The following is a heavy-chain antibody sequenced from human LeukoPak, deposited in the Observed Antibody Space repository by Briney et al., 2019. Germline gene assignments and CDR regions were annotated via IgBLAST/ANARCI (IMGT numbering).Heavy chain of an antibody. CDR3: ARDQDYYDSSGS. V-gene: IGHV1-69*13. D-gene: IGHD3-22*01. CDR1: GGTFSSYA. CDR2: IIPIFGTA. Sequence: ASVKVSCKASGGTFSSYAISWVRQAPGQGLEWMGGIIPIFGTANYAQKFQGRVTITADESTSTAYMELSSLRSEDTAVYYCARDQDYYDSSGSWGQGTLVTVSS. J-gene: IGHJ5*02.